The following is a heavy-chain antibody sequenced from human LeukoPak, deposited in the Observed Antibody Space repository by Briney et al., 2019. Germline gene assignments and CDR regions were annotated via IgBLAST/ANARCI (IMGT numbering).Heavy chain of an antibody. D-gene: IGHD6-6*01. CDR3: ALIKRGSSSYNY. CDR2: INPNSGGT. CDR1: GYTFTGYY. Sequence: GASVKVSCKSSGYTFTGYYMHWVRQAPGQGLEWMGRINPNSGGTNYAQKFQGRVTMTRDTSISTDYMELSRLRSDDTAVYYCALIKRGSSSYNYWGQGTLVTVSS. V-gene: IGHV1-2*06. J-gene: IGHJ4*02.